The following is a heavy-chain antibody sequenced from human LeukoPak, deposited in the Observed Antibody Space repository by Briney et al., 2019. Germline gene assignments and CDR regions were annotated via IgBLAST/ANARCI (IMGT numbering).Heavy chain of an antibody. CDR1: GFIFSDSW. D-gene: IGHD2-15*01. CDR3: TTDRWYSADH. CDR2: IEKNGSGK. Sequence: GGSLRLSCTVSGFIFSDSWMAWIRQAPGKGLEWVAIIEKNGSGKNYVDSVKGRFIISRDNAKNSLFLQMDSLKVEDTAIYYCTTDRWYSADHWGQGTLVTVSS. J-gene: IGHJ5*02. V-gene: IGHV3-7*03.